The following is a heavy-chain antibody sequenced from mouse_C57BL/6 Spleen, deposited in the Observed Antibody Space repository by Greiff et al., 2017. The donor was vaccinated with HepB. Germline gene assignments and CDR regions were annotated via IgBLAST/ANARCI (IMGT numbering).Heavy chain of an antibody. CDR2: IYPGDGDT. CDR3: ARCGKGGLYAMDY. Sequence: VQLVESGPELVKPGASVKISCKASGYAFSSSWMNWVKQRPGKGLEWIGRIYPGDGDTNYNGKFKGKATLTADKSSSTAYMQLSSLTSEDSAVYFCARCGKGGLYAMDYWGQGTSVTVSS. J-gene: IGHJ4*01. V-gene: IGHV1-82*01. D-gene: IGHD3-1*01. CDR1: GYAFSSSW.